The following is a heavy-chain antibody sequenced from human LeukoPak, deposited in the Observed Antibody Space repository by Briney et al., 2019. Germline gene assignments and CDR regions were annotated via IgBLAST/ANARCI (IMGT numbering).Heavy chain of an antibody. Sequence: SVKVSCKASGGTFSSYAISWVRQAPGHGLEWMGGIIPIFGTANYAQKFQGRVTITTDESTSTAYMELSSLRSEDTAVYYCARHPLNYGDLYFDYWGQGTLVTVSS. CDR1: GGTFSSYA. CDR3: ARHPLNYGDLYFDY. D-gene: IGHD4-17*01. J-gene: IGHJ4*02. CDR2: IIPIFGTA. V-gene: IGHV1-69*05.